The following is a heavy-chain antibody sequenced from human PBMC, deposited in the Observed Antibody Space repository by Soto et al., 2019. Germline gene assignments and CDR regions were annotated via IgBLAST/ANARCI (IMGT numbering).Heavy chain of an antibody. J-gene: IGHJ4*02. CDR2: TNHRGTT. Sequence: QVQLQQWGAGLLKPSETLSLTCATSGESFSGNYWSWVRQPPGQGLEWIGETNHRGTTVYNPSLRGRVSISLDISKNQFSLRLSFVTAADSAVYYCARGDQKIVDASEYWGPGTLVTVSS. D-gene: IGHD2-15*01. CDR3: ARGDQKIVDASEY. V-gene: IGHV4-34*01. CDR1: GESFSGNY.